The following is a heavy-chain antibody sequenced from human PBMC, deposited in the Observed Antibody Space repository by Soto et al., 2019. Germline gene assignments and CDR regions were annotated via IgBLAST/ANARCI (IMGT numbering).Heavy chain of an antibody. V-gene: IGHV4-59*12. Sequence: SETLSLTCTVSGGSISSYYWSWIRQPPGKGLEWIGYIYYSGSTNYNPSLKSRVTISVDTSKNQFSLKLSSVTAADTAVYYCARASSSWYWFDPRGQGTLLTVSS. CDR3: ARASSSWYWFDP. J-gene: IGHJ5*02. CDR1: GGSISSYY. CDR2: IYYSGST. D-gene: IGHD6-13*01.